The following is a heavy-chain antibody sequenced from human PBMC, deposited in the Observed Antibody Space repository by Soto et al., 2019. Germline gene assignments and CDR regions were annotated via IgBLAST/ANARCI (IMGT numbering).Heavy chain of an antibody. CDR2: IWYDGSNT. CDR1: GFTFSSYG. J-gene: IGHJ4*02. D-gene: IGHD3-10*01. Sequence: GGSLRLSCAASGFTFSSYGMHWVRQAPGKGLEWVAVIWYDGSNTYYADSVKGRFTISRDNSKNTLYLQMNSLRAEDTAVYYCAKDRYYYGSGSYYLFDYWGQGTLVTAPQ. CDR3: AKDRYYYGSGSYYLFDY. V-gene: IGHV3-33*06.